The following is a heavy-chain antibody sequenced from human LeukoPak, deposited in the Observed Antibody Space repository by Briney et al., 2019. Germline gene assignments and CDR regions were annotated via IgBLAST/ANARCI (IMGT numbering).Heavy chain of an antibody. Sequence: PSETLSLTCTVSGVSISSSSYYWGWIRQPPGKGLEWIGNIYYSGSTYYNPSLKSRVTISVDTSKTQFSLKLSSVTAADTAVYYCASGDSSSSYYYYYYIDVWGKGTTVTVSS. J-gene: IGHJ6*03. CDR1: GVSISSSSYY. D-gene: IGHD6-6*01. CDR3: ASGDSSSSYYYYYYIDV. V-gene: IGHV4-39*07. CDR2: IYYSGST.